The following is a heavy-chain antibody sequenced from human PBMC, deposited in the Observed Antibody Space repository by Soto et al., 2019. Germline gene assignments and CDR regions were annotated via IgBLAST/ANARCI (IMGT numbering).Heavy chain of an antibody. V-gene: IGHV4-34*01. Sequence: LETLSLTCAVYGGSFSGYYWSWIRQPPGKGLEWIGEINHSGSTNYNPSLKSRVTISVDTSKNQFSLKLSSVTAADTAVYYCARERRWLPYYFDYWGQGTLVTVSS. CDR3: ARERRWLPYYFDY. J-gene: IGHJ4*02. CDR1: GGSFSGYY. CDR2: INHSGST. D-gene: IGHD5-12*01.